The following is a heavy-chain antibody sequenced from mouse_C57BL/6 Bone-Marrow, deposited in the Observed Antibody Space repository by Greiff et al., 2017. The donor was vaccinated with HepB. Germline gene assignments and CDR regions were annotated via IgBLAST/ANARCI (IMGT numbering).Heavy chain of an antibody. Sequence: QVQLQQPGAELVKPGASVKLSCKASGYTFTSYWTQWVKQRPGQGLEWIGEIDPSDSYTNYNQKFKGKATLTVDTSSSTAYMQLSSLTSEDSAVYYCAREDYDGGPYYFDYWGQGTTLTVSS. J-gene: IGHJ2*01. CDR3: AREDYDGGPYYFDY. CDR2: IDPSDSYT. D-gene: IGHD2-3*01. CDR1: GYTFTSYW. V-gene: IGHV1-50*01.